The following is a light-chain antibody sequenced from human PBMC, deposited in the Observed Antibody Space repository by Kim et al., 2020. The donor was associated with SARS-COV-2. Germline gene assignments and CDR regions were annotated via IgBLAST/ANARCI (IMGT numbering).Light chain of an antibody. CDR1: KLGDKY. J-gene: IGLJ2*01. CDR2: QDS. CDR3: QAWDSSTVV. V-gene: IGLV3-1*01. Sequence: GSPGQTASITSSGDKLGDKYACWYQQKPGQSPVLVIYQDSKRPSGIPERFSGSNSGNTATLTISGTQAMDEADYYCQAWDSSTVVFGGGTQLTVL.